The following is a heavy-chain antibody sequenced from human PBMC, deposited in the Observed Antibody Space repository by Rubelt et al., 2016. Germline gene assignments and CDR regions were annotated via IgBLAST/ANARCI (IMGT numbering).Heavy chain of an antibody. CDR1: GGSISSSSYY. CDR2: IYYSGST. CDR3: ARGRFLEWLPPDY. Sequence: QLQLQESGPGLVKPSETLSLTCTVSGGSISSSSYYWGWIRQPPGKGLEWIGSIYYSGSTYYNPSLKSRVTISVDTSKNQCSLKLGSGAAADTAGYDCARGRFLEWLPPDYWGQGTLVTVSS. V-gene: IGHV4-39*01. D-gene: IGHD3-3*01. J-gene: IGHJ4*02.